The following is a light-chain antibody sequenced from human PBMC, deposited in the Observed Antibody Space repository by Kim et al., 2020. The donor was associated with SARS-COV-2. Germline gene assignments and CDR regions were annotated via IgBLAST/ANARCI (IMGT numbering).Light chain of an antibody. CDR3: HQYGDSPET. J-gene: IGKJ1*01. CDR2: GAS. Sequence: SPGESATLSCRASQTVSSGYVAWYQQKPGQTPRLLIYGASGKATGIPDRFRGSWSGTEYTLTISRLEPEDFAVYYCHQYGDSPETFGQGTKVDIK. CDR1: QTVSSGY. V-gene: IGKV3-20*01.